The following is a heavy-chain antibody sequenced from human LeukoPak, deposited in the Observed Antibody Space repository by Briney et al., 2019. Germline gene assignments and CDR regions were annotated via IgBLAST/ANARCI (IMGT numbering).Heavy chain of an antibody. V-gene: IGHV1-2*04. J-gene: IGHJ3*02. CDR1: GYTFTGYY. CDR3: ARGGITGTTRGPTRLNDAFDI. CDR2: INPNSGGT. Sequence: ASVTVSCTASGYTFTGYYMHWVRQAPGQGLEWMGWINPNSGGTNYAQKFQGWVTMTRDTSVSTAYMELSRLRSDDTAVYYCARGGITGTTRGPTRLNDAFDIWGQGTMVTVSS. D-gene: IGHD1-20*01.